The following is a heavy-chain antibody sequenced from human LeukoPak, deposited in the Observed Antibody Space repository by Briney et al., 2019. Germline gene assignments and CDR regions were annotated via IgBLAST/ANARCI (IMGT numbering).Heavy chain of an antibody. Sequence: GGSLRLSCAASGFAFSNYAMHWVRQAPGKGLEWVAFISYDGANNYYADSVKGRFTISRDYSKDTLYLQMNSLRAEDTAVYYCARDDYGMDVWGQGTRSPSPQ. J-gene: IGHJ6*01. CDR1: GFAFSNYA. CDR3: ARDDYGMDV. V-gene: IGHV3-30-3*01. CDR2: ISYDGANN.